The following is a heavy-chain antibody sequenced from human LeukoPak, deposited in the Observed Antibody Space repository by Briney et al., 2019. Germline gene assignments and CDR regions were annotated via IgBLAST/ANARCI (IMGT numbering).Heavy chain of an antibody. CDR3: VRGVPVTPGIDY. V-gene: IGHV3-74*01. J-gene: IGHJ4*02. CDR2: ICTDETTI. CDR1: GFTFSTYC. Sequence: GGSLRLSCAASGFTFSTYCMHWVRQPPGKGLVWVSQICTDETTIRNADSVKGRFTISRDNAKNTLYLQMSSLRVEDTAVYYCVRGVPVTPGIDYWGQGTLVTVSS. D-gene: IGHD2-2*01.